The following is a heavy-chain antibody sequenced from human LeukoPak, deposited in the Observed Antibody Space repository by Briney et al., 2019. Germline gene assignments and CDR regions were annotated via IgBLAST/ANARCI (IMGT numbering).Heavy chain of an antibody. CDR3: ARGRYDFWSAYYGF. Sequence: PSETLSLTCAVSGGSLSNNYWSWIRQPPGKGLDWIGEIIHSGSTNYNPSLKSRVTISVDTSMNQVSLKLHSVTAADTAVYYCARGRYDFWSAYYGFWGQGTLVTVSS. D-gene: IGHD3-3*01. J-gene: IGHJ4*02. CDR2: IIHSGST. CDR1: GGSLSNNY. V-gene: IGHV4-34*01.